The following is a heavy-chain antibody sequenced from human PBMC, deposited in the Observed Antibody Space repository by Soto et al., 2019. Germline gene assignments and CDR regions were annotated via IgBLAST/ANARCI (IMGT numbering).Heavy chain of an antibody. D-gene: IGHD4-17*01. CDR3: AGGIEDYGDYGVTYYYYYGMDV. V-gene: IGHV3-30-3*02. CDR1: GYAVSSYA. CDR2: ISYDGSNK. Sequence: PWGALRLYCAVSGYAVSSYAMGRVRQPTVKRVEGLAVISYDGSNKYYADSVKGRFTISRDNSKNTLYLQMNSLRAEDTAVYYCAGGIEDYGDYGVTYYYYYGMDVWGQGTTVTVSS. J-gene: IGHJ6*02.